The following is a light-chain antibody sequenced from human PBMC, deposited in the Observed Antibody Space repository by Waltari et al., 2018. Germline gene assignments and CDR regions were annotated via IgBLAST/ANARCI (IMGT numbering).Light chain of an antibody. Sequence: IVLTQSPGTLSLSPGVRATLACRASQSVSRTLAWYQQKPGQAPRLLIYGASTRATGIPDRFSGSGSGTDFSLTISRLEPEDFAVYYCQHYVRLPATFGQGTKVEIK. J-gene: IGKJ1*01. V-gene: IGKV3-20*01. CDR2: GAS. CDR3: QHYVRLPAT. CDR1: QSVSRT.